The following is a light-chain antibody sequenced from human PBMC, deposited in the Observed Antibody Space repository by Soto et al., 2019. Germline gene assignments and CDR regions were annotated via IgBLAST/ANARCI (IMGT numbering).Light chain of an antibody. Sequence: QSVLTQSASASGTPGQRVTISCSGSNSNIGSKYVYWFQQLPGTAPKVLIYNNNERPSGVPDRFSGSESGTSASLAISGLRSEDEADYYCASWDNNLSGWVFGGGTKLTVL. CDR3: ASWDNNLSGWV. CDR1: NSNIGSKY. V-gene: IGLV1-47*01. J-gene: IGLJ3*02. CDR2: NNN.